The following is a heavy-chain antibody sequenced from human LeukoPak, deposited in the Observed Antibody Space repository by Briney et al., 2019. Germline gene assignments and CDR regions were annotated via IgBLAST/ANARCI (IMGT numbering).Heavy chain of an antibody. Sequence: GGSLRLSCVASGLTLSNFWMTWVRQAPGEGLEWVATINQGGGEKYYVDSVKGRFIISRDNAKNSVYLQMDSLRAEETAVYSCVRGHLWLENWGQGTLVTVSS. CDR1: GLTLSNFW. CDR3: VRGHLWLEN. J-gene: IGHJ4*02. V-gene: IGHV3-7*03. D-gene: IGHD3-3*02. CDR2: INQGGGEK.